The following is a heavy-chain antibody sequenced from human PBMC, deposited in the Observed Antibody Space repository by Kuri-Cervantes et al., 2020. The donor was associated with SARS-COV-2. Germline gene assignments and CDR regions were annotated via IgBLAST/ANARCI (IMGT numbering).Heavy chain of an antibody. Sequence: ASVKVSCKASGYTFTSYGISWVRQAPGQGLEWMGWISAYNGNTNYAQKLQGRVTMTTDTSTSTAYMELRSLRSDDTAVYYCARVNRITIFGVVINSPMDWGQGTLVTVSS. CDR2: ISAYNGNT. D-gene: IGHD3-3*01. V-gene: IGHV1-18*01. CDR1: GYTFTSYG. J-gene: IGHJ4*02. CDR3: ARVNRITIFGVVINSPMD.